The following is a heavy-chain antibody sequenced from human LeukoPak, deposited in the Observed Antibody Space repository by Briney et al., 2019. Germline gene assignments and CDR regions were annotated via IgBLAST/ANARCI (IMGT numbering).Heavy chain of an antibody. D-gene: IGHD3-3*01. CDR1: GFTFSSYS. CDR2: ISSSSSTI. V-gene: IGHV3-48*02. CDR3: ARDHSYYDFWSGYYSDY. J-gene: IGHJ4*02. Sequence: GGSLRLSCAASGFTFSSYSMTWVRQAPGKGLEWVSYISSSSSTIYYADSVKGRFTISRDNAKNSLYLQMNSLRDEGTAVYYCARDHSYYDFWSGYYSDYWGQGTLVTVSS.